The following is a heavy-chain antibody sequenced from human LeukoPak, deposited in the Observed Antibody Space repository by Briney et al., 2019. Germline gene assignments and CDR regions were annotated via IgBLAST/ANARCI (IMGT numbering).Heavy chain of an antibody. CDR1: GFTFSSYA. J-gene: IGHJ4*02. D-gene: IGHD6-19*01. Sequence: PGGSLRLSCSASGFTFSSYAMSWVRQAPGRGLEWVSAISCSGAGTYHAESVKDRFTISRDNSKNTLYLQMSSLRAEDTAVYYCAKRPTPPAWLVIGLLFDYWGQGTLVTVSS. V-gene: IGHV3-23*01. CDR2: ISCSGAGT. CDR3: AKRPTPPAWLVIGLLFDY.